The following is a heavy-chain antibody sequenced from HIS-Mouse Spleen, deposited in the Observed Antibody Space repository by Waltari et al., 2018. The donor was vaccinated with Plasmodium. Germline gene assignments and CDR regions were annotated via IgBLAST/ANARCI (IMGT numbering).Heavy chain of an antibody. D-gene: IGHD6-13*01. J-gene: IGHJ4*02. Sequence: EVQLVESGGGLVKPGGSLRLSCAASVFTFSSYSMNWVRQAPGKGLEWVSSISSSSSYIYYADSVKGRFTISRDNAKNSLYLQMNSLRAEDTAVYYCARDRSAAALLGYWGQGTLVTVSS. V-gene: IGHV3-21*01. CDR1: VFTFSSYS. CDR3: ARDRSAAALLGY. CDR2: ISSSSSYI.